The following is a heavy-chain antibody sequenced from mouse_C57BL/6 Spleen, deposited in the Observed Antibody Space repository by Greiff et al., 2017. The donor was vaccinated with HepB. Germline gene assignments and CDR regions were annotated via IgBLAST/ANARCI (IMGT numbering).Heavy chain of an antibody. J-gene: IGHJ2*01. CDR3: ARSYYDYGNFDD. V-gene: IGHV1-26*01. CDR2: INPNNGGT. D-gene: IGHD2-4*01. CDR1: GYTFTDYY. Sequence: EVQLQQSGPELVKPGASVKISCKASGYTFTDYYMNWVKQSHGKSLEWIGDINPNNGGTSYNQKFKGKATLTVDKSSSTAYMELRSLTSEDSAVYYCARSYYDYGNFDDWGQGTTLTVSS.